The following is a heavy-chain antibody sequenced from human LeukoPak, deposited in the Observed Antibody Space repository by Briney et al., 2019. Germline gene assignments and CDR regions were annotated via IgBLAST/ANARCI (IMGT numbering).Heavy chain of an antibody. V-gene: IGHV3-23*01. D-gene: IGHD3-3*01. CDR2: ISGSGGST. CDR3: AKVFGGLGSGYDFWSGSGIDY. CDR1: GFTFSSYA. Sequence: GGSLRLSCAASGFTFSSYAMSWVRQAPGKGLEWVSAISGSGGSTYYADSVKGRFTISRDNSKNTLYLQMNSLRAEDTAVYYCAKVFGGLGSGYDFWSGSGIDYWGQGTLVTVSS. J-gene: IGHJ4*02.